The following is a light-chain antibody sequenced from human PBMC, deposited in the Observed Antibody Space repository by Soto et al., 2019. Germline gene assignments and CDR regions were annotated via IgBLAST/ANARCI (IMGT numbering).Light chain of an antibody. V-gene: IGKV3-20*01. Sequence: EIALTQSLGTLSLSPGERATLSCRASQGIGSKYLAWYQQKPGQAPRLLIYAASSRATGIPDRFSGSGSGTDFTLTISRLEPEDFAVYHCQQYTNSPGTTFGQGTDWRL. J-gene: IGKJ5*01. CDR3: QQYTNSPGTT. CDR1: QGIGSKY. CDR2: AAS.